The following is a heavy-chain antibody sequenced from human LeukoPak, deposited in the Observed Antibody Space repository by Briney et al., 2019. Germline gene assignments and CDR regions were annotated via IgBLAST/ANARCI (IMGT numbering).Heavy chain of an antibody. CDR2: ISSSSSYI. D-gene: IGHD1-26*01. V-gene: IGHV3-21*01. J-gene: IGHJ3*02. CDR3: ARERGWYSGSRAAFDI. Sequence: GGSLRLSCAASGFTFSSYSMNWVRQAPGKGLEWVSSISSSSSYIYYADSVKGRFTISRDNAKNSLYLQMNSLRAEDTAVYYCARERGWYSGSRAAFDIWAKGQWSPSLQ. CDR1: GFTFSSYS.